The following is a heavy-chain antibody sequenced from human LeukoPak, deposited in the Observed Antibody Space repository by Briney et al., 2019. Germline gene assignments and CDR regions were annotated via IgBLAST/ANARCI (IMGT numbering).Heavy chain of an antibody. Sequence: GGSLRLSCAASGFTFSTYAMTWVRQAPGKGLEWVSTISGSGGSTYYADSVKGRFTISRDNSKNTLYLQMNSLRAEDTAVYYCARQLTGTTRWFDPWGQGTLATVSS. CDR2: ISGSGGST. J-gene: IGHJ5*02. V-gene: IGHV3-23*01. CDR1: GFTFSTYA. CDR3: ARQLTGTTRWFDP. D-gene: IGHD1-20*01.